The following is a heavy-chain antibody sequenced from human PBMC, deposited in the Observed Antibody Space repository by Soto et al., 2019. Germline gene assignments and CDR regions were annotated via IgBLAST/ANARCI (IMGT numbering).Heavy chain of an antibody. D-gene: IGHD3-16*01. J-gene: IGHJ3*02. CDR2: IIPILGTA. V-gene: IGHV1-69*13. CDR3: ARVLRSLGVRDAFDI. Sequence: SVKVSCKASGGTFSSDAISGVRQAPGQGLEWMGGIIPILGTANYAQKFQGRVTITADESTSTAYMELSSLRSEDTAVYYCARVLRSLGVRDAFDIWGQGTMVTV. CDR1: GGTFSSDA.